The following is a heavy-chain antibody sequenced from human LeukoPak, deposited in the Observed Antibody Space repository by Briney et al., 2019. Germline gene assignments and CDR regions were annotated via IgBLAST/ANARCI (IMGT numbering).Heavy chain of an antibody. V-gene: IGHV3-66*01. J-gene: IGHJ4*02. CDR1: GFTGSSNY. CDR3: AKERSLEIAVAGTIFDY. D-gene: IGHD6-19*01. Sequence: GGSLRLSCAASGFTGSSNYMGWVRQAPGKGLEWVSVIYSGGDTYYADSVKGRFTISRDNSKNMIYLEMSSLKAEDTAVYYCAKERSLEIAVAGTIFDYWGQGTLVTVSS. CDR2: IYSGGDT.